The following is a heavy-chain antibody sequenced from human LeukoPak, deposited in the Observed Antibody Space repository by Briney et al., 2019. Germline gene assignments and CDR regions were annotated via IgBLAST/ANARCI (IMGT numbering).Heavy chain of an antibody. D-gene: IGHD3-22*01. CDR3: AKEGRLTVAAVVVENYFDY. CDR2: ISGSGGDT. Sequence: PGGSLRLSCVGSGFTFSRSTMSWVRLAPGKGLEWVSGISGSGGDTYYTDSVKGRFTISRDNSGTTVSLQVNSLTTDDTAVYFCAKEGRLTVAAVVVENYFDYWGQGTPVIVSA. V-gene: IGHV3-23*01. J-gene: IGHJ4*02. CDR1: GFTFSRST.